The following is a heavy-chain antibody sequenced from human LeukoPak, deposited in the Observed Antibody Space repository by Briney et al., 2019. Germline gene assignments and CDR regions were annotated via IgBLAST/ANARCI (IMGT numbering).Heavy chain of an antibody. J-gene: IGHJ5*02. V-gene: IGHV1-69*13. CDR1: GGTFSSYA. Sequence: ASVKVSCKASGGTFSSYAISWARQAPGQGLEWMGGIIPIFGTANYAQKFQGRVTTTADESTSTAYMELSSLRSEDTAVYYCARRIGYSGYDLNYWFDPWGQGTLVTVSS. CDR3: ARRIGYSGYDLNYWFDP. D-gene: IGHD5-12*01. CDR2: IIPIFGTA.